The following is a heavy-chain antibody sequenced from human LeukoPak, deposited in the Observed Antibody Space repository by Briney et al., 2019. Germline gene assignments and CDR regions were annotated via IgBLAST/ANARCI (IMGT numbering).Heavy chain of an antibody. Sequence: PGGSLRLSCAASGFTFSNYAMSWVRQAPGEGLEWVSAISGSGGSTYYADSVKGRFTISRDNSKNTLYLQMNSLRAEDTAVYYCAKGSLIAAAPTTGDYWGQGTLVTVSP. D-gene: IGHD6-13*01. J-gene: IGHJ4*02. CDR2: ISGSGGST. CDR1: GFTFSNYA. CDR3: AKGSLIAAAPTTGDY. V-gene: IGHV3-23*01.